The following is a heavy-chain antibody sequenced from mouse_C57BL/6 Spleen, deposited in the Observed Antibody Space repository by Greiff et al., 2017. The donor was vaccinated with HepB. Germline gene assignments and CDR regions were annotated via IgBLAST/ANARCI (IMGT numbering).Heavy chain of an antibody. CDR2: ISSGGSYT. J-gene: IGHJ2*01. V-gene: IGHV5-6*01. CDR1: GFTFSSYG. D-gene: IGHD2-4*01. Sequence: EVQLVESGGDLVKPGGSLKLSCAASGFTFSSYGMSWVRQTPDKRLEWVATISSGGSYTYYPDSVKGRFTISRDNAKNTLYLQMSSLKSEDTAMYYCARPYDYDPYYFDYWGQGTTLTVSS. CDR3: ARPYDYDPYYFDY.